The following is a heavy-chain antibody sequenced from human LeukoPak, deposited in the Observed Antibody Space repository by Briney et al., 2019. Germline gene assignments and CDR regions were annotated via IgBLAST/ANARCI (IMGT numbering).Heavy chain of an antibody. J-gene: IGHJ4*02. CDR1: GGSFSGYY. D-gene: IGHD3-10*01. CDR3: ARRYAKYGSGSYQYYFDY. V-gene: IGHV4-34*01. Sequence: PSETLSLTCAVYGGSFSGYYWSWIRQPPGKGLEWIGEINHSGSTNYNPSLKSRVTISVDTSKNQFSLKLSSVTAADTAVYYCARRYAKYGSGSYQYYFDYWGQGTLVTVSS. CDR2: INHSGST.